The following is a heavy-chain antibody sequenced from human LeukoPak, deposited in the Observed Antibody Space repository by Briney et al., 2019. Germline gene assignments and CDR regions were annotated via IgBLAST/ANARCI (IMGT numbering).Heavy chain of an antibody. Sequence: GGYLRLSCAASGFTFSSYEMNWVRQAPGKGLEWVSYISGSGSTVYYADSVKGRFTISRDNAKNSLYLQMNSLRAEDTAVYYCARDPYGGKHDAFDIWGQGTMVTVSS. D-gene: IGHD4/OR15-4a*01. V-gene: IGHV3-48*03. CDR2: ISGSGSTV. J-gene: IGHJ3*02. CDR3: ARDPYGGKHDAFDI. CDR1: GFTFSSYE.